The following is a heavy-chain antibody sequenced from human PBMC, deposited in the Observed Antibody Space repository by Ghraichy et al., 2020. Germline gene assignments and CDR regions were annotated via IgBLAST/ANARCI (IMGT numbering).Heavy chain of an antibody. CDR2: IYYSGST. CDR3: ASCSGDNCYLVHFQH. J-gene: IGHJ1*01. Sequence: SETLSLTCTVSGGSISSSSYYWGWIRQPPGKGLEWIGSIYYSGSTYYNPSLKSRVTISVDTSKNQFSLKLSSVTAADTAVYYCASCSGDNCYLVHFQHWGQGSLVTVSS. V-gene: IGHV4-39*01. CDR1: GGSISSSSYY. D-gene: IGHD2-15*01.